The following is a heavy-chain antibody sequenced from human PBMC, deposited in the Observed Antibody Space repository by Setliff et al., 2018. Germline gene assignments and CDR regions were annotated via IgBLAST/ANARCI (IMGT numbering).Heavy chain of an antibody. CDR3: ARGINTVSWTPKY. CDR2: IHTGST. V-gene: IGHV4-4*08. CDR1: GGSISSDI. Sequence: SETLSLTCTVSGGSISSDIWSWIRQPPGKGLEWIGQIHTGSTNYNPSLRSRVTISVDMSKNQFSLKLSSATAADTAVYYCARGINTVSWTPKYWGQGTLVTVSS. J-gene: IGHJ4*02. D-gene: IGHD2-2*02.